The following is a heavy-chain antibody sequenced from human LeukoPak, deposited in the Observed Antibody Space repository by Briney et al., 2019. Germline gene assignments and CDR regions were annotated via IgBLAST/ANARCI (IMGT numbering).Heavy chain of an antibody. D-gene: IGHD3-10*02. CDR1: GFTFSGYA. Sequence: GGSLRLSCDASGFTFSGYAMTWVRQAPGMGLEWVSSTGSDNKLHYSESVKGRFAISRDNSKNTLFLQLHNLRVEDTALYYCARDLHYYVVMDVWGQGTTVTVSS. V-gene: IGHV3-23*01. CDR2: TGSDNKL. CDR3: ARDLHYYVVMDV. J-gene: IGHJ6*02.